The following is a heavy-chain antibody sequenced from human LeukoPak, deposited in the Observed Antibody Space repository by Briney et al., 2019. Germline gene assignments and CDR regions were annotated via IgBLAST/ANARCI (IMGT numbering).Heavy chain of an antibody. CDR1: GFTFNNYW. Sequence: PGGSLRLSCAASGFTFNNYWMSWVRQAPGKGLEWVANIKEDGSEKYYVDSVKGRFTISRDNAKNSLYLQMNSLRAEDTAVYYCASWVRSFAFDIWGQGTMVTVSS. CDR2: IKEDGSEK. CDR3: ASWVRSFAFDI. V-gene: IGHV3-7*01. D-gene: IGHD3-10*01. J-gene: IGHJ3*02.